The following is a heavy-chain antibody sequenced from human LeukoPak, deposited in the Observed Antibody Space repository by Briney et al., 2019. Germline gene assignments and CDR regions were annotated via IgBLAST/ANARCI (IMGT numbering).Heavy chain of an antibody. CDR3: ARISSDPQLQSGRAEDY. CDR1: GYTFTSYY. D-gene: IGHD5-24*01. J-gene: IGHJ4*02. Sequence: ASVKVSCKASGYTFTSYYMHWVRQAPGQGLEWMGIINPSGGSTSYAQKFQGRVTMTRDTSTSTVYMELSSLRSEDTAVYYCARISSDPQLQSGRAEDYWGQGTLVTVSS. CDR2: INPSGGST. V-gene: IGHV1-46*01.